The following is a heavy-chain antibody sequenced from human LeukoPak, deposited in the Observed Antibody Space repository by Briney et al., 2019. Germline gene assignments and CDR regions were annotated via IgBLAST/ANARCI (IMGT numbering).Heavy chain of an antibody. CDR3: ARGVVVLHWRDAFDI. J-gene: IGHJ3*02. CDR1: GFTFSSYG. CDR2: IWYDGSDK. Sequence: GGSLRLSCAASGFTFSSYGMHWVRQAPGKGLEWVAVIWYDGSDKYYADSVKGRFTISRDNSKNTLYLQMNSLRAEDTAVYYCARGVVVLHWRDAFDIWGQGTTVTVSS. D-gene: IGHD2-21*01. V-gene: IGHV3-33*01.